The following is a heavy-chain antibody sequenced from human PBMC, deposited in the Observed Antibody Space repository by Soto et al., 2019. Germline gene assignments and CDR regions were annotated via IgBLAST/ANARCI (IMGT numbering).Heavy chain of an antibody. J-gene: IGHJ3*02. CDR1: GGSFSVYY. D-gene: IGHD4-4*01. V-gene: IGHV4-34*01. Sequence: QVHLQQWGAGLLKPSETLSLTCAISGGSFSVYYWNWIRQSPGKGLEWIGEVNHAGSSNYNPSLRSRGTISEAAPQNQFSRKLSSVAASETAVYVCARDSTRRGACDIWGQGNMGTVSS. CDR3: ARDSTRRGACDI. CDR2: VNHAGSS.